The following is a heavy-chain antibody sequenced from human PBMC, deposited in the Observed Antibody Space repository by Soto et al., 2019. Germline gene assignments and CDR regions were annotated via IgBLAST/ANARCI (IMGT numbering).Heavy chain of an antibody. D-gene: IGHD3-16*02. CDR3: ARSVASGGVIGGFDY. J-gene: IGHJ4*02. Sequence: QVQLVQSGPEMKKPGSAVKVSCKASGGTFNTYAMKWVRQVPGQGLEWMGGIFPMFDVPRYAQKFQGRVTITLDESSTTAYMDLSSLRFDDTAVYYCARSVASGGVIGGFDYWGQGTLVSV. V-gene: IGHV1-69*19. CDR1: GGTFNTYA. CDR2: IFPMFDVP.